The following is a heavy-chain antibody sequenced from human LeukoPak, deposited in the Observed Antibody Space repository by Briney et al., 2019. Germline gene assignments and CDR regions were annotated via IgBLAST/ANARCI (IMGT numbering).Heavy chain of an antibody. CDR3: ARDLAGGRWLQFENAFDI. CDR1: GDSISSSSSY. Sequence: SETLSLTCSASGDSISSSSSYWGWIRQPPGKGLEWIGSIYYSGSTYYNTSLKSRVTISVDTSKNQFSLKLNSVTAADTAVYYCARDLAGGRWLQFENAFDIWGQGTMVTVSS. V-gene: IGHV4-39*07. J-gene: IGHJ3*02. CDR2: IYYSGST. D-gene: IGHD5-24*01.